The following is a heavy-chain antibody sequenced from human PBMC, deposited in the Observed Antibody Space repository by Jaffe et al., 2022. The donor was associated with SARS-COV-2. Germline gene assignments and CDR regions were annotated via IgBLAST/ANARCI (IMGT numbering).Heavy chain of an antibody. Sequence: EVQLVQSGTEVKKPGESLKISCKGSGDTFSKFWIGWLRLTPGKGPEWLGNVNPSDSDTRYSPSFQGQITMSADKSIRAVYLQWSSLRASDTAIYYCARRDTSGLLEYFDTWGQGTQVIVSS. V-gene: IGHV5-51*01. CDR1: GDTFSKFW. D-gene: IGHD6-25*01. CDR2: VNPSDSDT. J-gene: IGHJ5*02. CDR3: ARRDTSGLLEYFDT.